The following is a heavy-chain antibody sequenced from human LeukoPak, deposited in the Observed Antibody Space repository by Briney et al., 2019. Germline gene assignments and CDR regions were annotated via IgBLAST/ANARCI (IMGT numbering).Heavy chain of an antibody. D-gene: IGHD3-22*01. CDR3: AREYYYDSSGPFDY. CDR1: GFTFSSYA. Sequence: GGSLRLSCAASGFTFSSYAMHWVRQAPGKGLEWVAVISYDGSNKYYADSVKGRFTISRDNSKDTLYLQMNSLRAEDTAVYYCAREYYYDSSGPFDYWGQGTLVTVSS. J-gene: IGHJ4*02. V-gene: IGHV3-30-3*01. CDR2: ISYDGSNK.